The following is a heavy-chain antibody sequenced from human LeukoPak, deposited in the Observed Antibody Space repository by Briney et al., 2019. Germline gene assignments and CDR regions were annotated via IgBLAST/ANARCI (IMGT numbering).Heavy chain of an antibody. Sequence: PGGSLRLSCAASGFTFSSYGMHWVRQAPGKGLEWVAVISYDGSNKYYADSVKGRFTISRDNAKNSLYLQMNSLRAEDTAVYYCATTRTFDHWGQGTLVTVSS. V-gene: IGHV3-30*03. CDR2: ISYDGSNK. D-gene: IGHD2-2*01. J-gene: IGHJ4*02. CDR3: ATTRTFDH. CDR1: GFTFSSYG.